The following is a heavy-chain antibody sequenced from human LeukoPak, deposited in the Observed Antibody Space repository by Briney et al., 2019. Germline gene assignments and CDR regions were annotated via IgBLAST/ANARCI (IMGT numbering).Heavy chain of an antibody. V-gene: IGHV3-74*01. Sequence: GGSLRLSCPSSGLHISRYWMQWVRQAPGKGLVWVSRISHDGSSAIYADSVNGRFTISRDNAKNTLYLQMNSLRADDTAVYYCARVNVCPRCHFDYWGQGTLVTVSS. J-gene: IGHJ4*02. CDR1: GLHISRYW. D-gene: IGHD3-16*01. CDR2: ISHDGSSA. CDR3: ARVNVCPRCHFDY.